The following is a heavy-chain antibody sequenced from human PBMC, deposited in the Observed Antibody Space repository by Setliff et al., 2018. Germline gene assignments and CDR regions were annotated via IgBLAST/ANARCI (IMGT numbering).Heavy chain of an antibody. CDR2: IGRSSDST. J-gene: IGHJ3*02. D-gene: IGHD6-19*01. CDR1: GFSFRNYA. Sequence: PGGSLRLSCAASGFSFRNYAMNWVRQTADKRLEWISYIGRSSDSTYYADSVKGRFTISSDIAKNSLYLQMNSLRAEDTAVYYCAKDVSPPGTNGWHPDVLDIWGQGTMVTVSS. CDR3: AKDVSPPGTNGWHPDVLDI. V-gene: IGHV3-48*01.